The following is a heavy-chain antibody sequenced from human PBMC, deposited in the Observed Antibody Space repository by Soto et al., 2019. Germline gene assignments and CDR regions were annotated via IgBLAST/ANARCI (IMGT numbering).Heavy chain of an antibody. CDR1: GASIRSNNR. D-gene: IGHD1-26*01. CDR3: ARRYGGNFDY. CDR2: IFHSGST. V-gene: IGHV4-4*02. Sequence: SETLSLTCAVSGASIRSNNRWSWVRQPPGKGLEWIGEIFHSGSTNYNPSLKTRLTISVDKSKNQFSLKLSSVTAADTAVYYCARRYGGNFDYWGQGTLVTVS. J-gene: IGHJ4*02.